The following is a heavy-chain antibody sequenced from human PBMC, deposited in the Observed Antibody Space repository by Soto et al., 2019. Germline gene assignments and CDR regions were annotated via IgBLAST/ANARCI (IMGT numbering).Heavy chain of an antibody. V-gene: IGHV3-21*01. Sequence: GGSLRLSCAASGFTFSSYSMNWVRQAPGKGLEWVSSISSSSSYIYYADSVKGRFTISRDNAKNSLYLQMNSLRAEDTAVYYCARDTQGLNYGSGTYWFDPWGQGTLVTVSS. D-gene: IGHD3-10*01. CDR1: GFTFSSYS. J-gene: IGHJ5*02. CDR2: ISSSSSYI. CDR3: ARDTQGLNYGSGTYWFDP.